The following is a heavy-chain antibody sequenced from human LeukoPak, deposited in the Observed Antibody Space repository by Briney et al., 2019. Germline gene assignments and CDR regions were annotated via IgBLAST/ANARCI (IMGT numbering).Heavy chain of an antibody. CDR2: IYYSGST. CDR1: GGSISSGGYY. V-gene: IGHV4-31*03. D-gene: IGHD6-13*01. Sequence: SETLSLTCTVSGGSISSGGYYWSWIRQHPGKGLEWIGYIYYSGSTYYNPSLKSRVTISVDTSKNQFSLKLSSVTAADTAVYYCARVGGSSWRRGYYFDYWGQGTLVTVSS. J-gene: IGHJ4*02. CDR3: ARVGGSSWRRGYYFDY.